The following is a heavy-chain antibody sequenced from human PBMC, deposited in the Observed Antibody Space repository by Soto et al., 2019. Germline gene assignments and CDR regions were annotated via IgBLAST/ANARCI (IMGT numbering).Heavy chain of an antibody. CDR3: ARSHTSSSGEALDY. D-gene: IGHD6-6*01. CDR1: GFSFTSYA. V-gene: IGHV3-30-3*01. CDR2: VSNDGITT. J-gene: IGHJ4*02. Sequence: QVQLVESGGGVVQPGRSLRLSCAASGFSFTSYALHWVRQAPGKGLEWLAVVSNDGITTFYTNSVKGRFTISRDNSENTVYLQITSLSVDDTAVYHCARSHTSSSGEALDYWGQGTLVTVSS.